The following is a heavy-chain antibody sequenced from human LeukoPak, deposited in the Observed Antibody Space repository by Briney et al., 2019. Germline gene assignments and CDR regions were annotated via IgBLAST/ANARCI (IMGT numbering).Heavy chain of an antibody. D-gene: IGHD4-17*01. CDR3: ARELGHGDPRMSYFDY. CDR2: IYQSGST. J-gene: IGHJ4*02. Sequence: SGTLSLTCAVSGASISSSNWWNWVRQPPGKGLEWIGEIYQSGSTNYNPSLKSRVTISVDKSKNYFSLELRSVTAADTAVYYCARELGHGDPRMSYFDYWGQGTLVTVSS. V-gene: IGHV4-4*02. CDR1: GASISSSNW.